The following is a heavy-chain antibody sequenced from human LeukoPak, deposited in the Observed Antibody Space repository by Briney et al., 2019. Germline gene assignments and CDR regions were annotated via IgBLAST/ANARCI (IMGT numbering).Heavy chain of an antibody. CDR3: AKNGVYDFWSDPSNWFDP. CDR2: ISGSGGST. CDR1: GFTFSSYA. J-gene: IGHJ5*02. Sequence: GGSLRLSCAASGFTFSSYAMSRVRQAPGKGLEWVSAISGSGGSTYYADSVKGRFTISRDNSKNTLYLQMNSLRAEDTAVYYCAKNGVYDFWSDPSNWFDPWGQGTLVTVSS. V-gene: IGHV3-23*01. D-gene: IGHD3-3*01.